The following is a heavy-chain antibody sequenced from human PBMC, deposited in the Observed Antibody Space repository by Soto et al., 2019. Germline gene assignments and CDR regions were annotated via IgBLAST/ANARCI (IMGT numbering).Heavy chain of an antibody. CDR1: GFIFSNFG. V-gene: IGHV3-33*01. Sequence: GSLRLSCAASGFIFSNFGMHWVRQAPGEGLEWVAVIWYDGSNEYYADSVKGRFTISKDNSKNTLYLQMNSLRAEDTAVYYCARDDIPGIAVATYGMDVWGQGTTVTVSS. J-gene: IGHJ6*02. D-gene: IGHD6-19*01. CDR2: IWYDGSNE. CDR3: ARDDIPGIAVATYGMDV.